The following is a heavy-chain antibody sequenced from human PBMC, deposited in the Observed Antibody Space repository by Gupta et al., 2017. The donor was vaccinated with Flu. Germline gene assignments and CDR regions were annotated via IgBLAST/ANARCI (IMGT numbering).Heavy chain of an antibody. V-gene: IGHV3-23*01. Sequence: MSWVRQAPGKGLEWVSAISGRGISTYYADSVKGRFTISRDNSKNTLFLQLNSLRAEDTAVYYCTPSTPGSVTYWGQGTLVTVSS. CDR3: TPSTPGSVTY. D-gene: IGHD4-4*01. CDR2: ISGRGIST. J-gene: IGHJ4*02.